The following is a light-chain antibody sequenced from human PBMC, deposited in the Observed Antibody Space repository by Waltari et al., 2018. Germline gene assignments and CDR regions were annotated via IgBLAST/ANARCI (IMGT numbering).Light chain of an antibody. CDR3: QVWDSSSANYF. J-gene: IGLJ1*01. CDR1: NIGSKS. V-gene: IGLV3-21*03. Sequence: SSMLTKPPSVSVAPRKTASITCGGNNIGSKSGQWYQQKPGQAPVLVVYDDCDRPSVIPERFSGSHSGNTATLTFSRVEAEDEADYCCQVWDSSSANYFFGTGTKVTVL. CDR2: DDC.